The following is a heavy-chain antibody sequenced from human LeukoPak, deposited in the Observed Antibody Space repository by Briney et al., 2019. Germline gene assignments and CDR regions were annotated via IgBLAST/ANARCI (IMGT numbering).Heavy chain of an antibody. CDR1: GGSISSSSYH. CDR3: ARERSSSDPADY. V-gene: IGHV4-39*02. Sequence: SETLSLTCTVSGGSISSSSYHWGWIRQPPGKGLEWIGSVYHSGTTYYNPSLKSRVTISVDTSKNQFSLKLSSVTAADTAVYYCARERSSSDPADYWGQGTLVTVSS. D-gene: IGHD6-6*01. J-gene: IGHJ4*02. CDR2: VYHSGTT.